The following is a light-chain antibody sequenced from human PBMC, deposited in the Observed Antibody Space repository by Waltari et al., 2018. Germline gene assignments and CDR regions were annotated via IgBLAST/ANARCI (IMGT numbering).Light chain of an antibody. V-gene: IGKV1-33*01. CDR2: DAS. CDR1: EDIKEF. Sequence: DIQMTQSPSSLSASVGDRVTITCQASEDIKEFLNWYKQRPGKAPQLLIYDASKLATGVPSRFSGSGSGTSFTLTIGSLQPEDASIYYCQQYNILPYAFGQGTKVES. CDR3: QQYNILPYA. J-gene: IGKJ2*01.